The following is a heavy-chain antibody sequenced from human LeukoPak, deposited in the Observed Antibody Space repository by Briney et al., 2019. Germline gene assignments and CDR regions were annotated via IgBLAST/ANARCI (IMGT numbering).Heavy chain of an antibody. D-gene: IGHD6-19*01. CDR3: AKDQMREQWPLGAFDI. Sequence: PGGSLRLSCAASGFTFSDYSMIWVRQAPGTGLEWVSSISLGSSYIHYADSVKGRFTISRDNTQNSLSLQMNSLRAEDTAVYYCAKDQMREQWPLGAFDIWGQGTMVTVSS. CDR1: GFTFSDYS. J-gene: IGHJ3*02. CDR2: ISLGSSYI. V-gene: IGHV3-21*04.